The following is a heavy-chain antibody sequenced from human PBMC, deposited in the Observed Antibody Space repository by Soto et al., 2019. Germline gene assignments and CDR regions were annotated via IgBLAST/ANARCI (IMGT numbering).Heavy chain of an antibody. D-gene: IGHD3-22*01. CDR2: IYYSGST. CDR3: ARGKRRYYYDSSGYPYFDY. J-gene: IGHJ4*02. Sequence: PSETLAVTCTFSGGSISSYYWSWIRQPPGKGLEWIGYIYYSGSTNYNPSLKSRVTISVDTSKNQFSLKLSSVTAADTAVYYCARGKRRYYYDSSGYPYFDYWGQGTMVTVSS. CDR1: GGSISSYY. V-gene: IGHV4-59*01.